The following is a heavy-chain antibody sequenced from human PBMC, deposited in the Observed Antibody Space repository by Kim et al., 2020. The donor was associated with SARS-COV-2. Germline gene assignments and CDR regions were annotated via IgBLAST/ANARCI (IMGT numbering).Heavy chain of an antibody. Sequence: SVKVSCKASGFTFTSSAMQWVRQARGQRLEWIGWIVVGSGNTNYAQKFQERVTITRDMSTSTAYMELSSLRSEDTAVYYCAADRSLITMVRGVIPKGWFDPWGQGTLVTVSS. D-gene: IGHD3-10*01. CDR3: AADRSLITMVRGVIPKGWFDP. J-gene: IGHJ5*02. CDR1: GFTFTSSA. V-gene: IGHV1-58*02. CDR2: IVVGSGNT.